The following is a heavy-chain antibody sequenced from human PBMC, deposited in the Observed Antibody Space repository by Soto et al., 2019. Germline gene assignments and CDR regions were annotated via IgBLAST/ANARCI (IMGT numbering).Heavy chain of an antibody. Sequence: PSETLSLTCSVSVVSGTSYYWTWIRHSPGKGLEWIGYVYHTGNTYYNPSLKSRVNISLDTSKNQVSLRLRSVTAADTAVYYCAREQYNWKLWGQGTLVTVS. CDR1: VVSGTSYY. CDR2: VYHTGNT. J-gene: IGHJ4*02. V-gene: IGHV4-59*02. D-gene: IGHD1-20*01. CDR3: AREQYNWKL.